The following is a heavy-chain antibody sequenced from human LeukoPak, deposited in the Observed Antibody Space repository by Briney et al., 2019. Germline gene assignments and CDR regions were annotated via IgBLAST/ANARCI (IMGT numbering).Heavy chain of an antibody. J-gene: IGHJ5*02. CDR3: AREAVTKFSNWFDP. D-gene: IGHD4-11*01. CDR2: IKQDGSEK. V-gene: IGHV3-7*01. Sequence: GGSLRLSCAASGFTSSSYWMSWVRQAPGKGLEWVANIKQDGSEKYYVDSVKGRFTISRDNAKSSLYLQMNILRAEDTAVYYCAREAVTKFSNWFDPWGQGTLVTVSS. CDR1: GFTSSSYW.